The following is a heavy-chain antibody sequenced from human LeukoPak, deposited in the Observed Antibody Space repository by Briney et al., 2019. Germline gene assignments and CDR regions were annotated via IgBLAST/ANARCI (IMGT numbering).Heavy chain of an antibody. V-gene: IGHV3-21*01. CDR2: ISSSSSYI. CDR3: ARDGYGNNYMDV. Sequence: GGSLRLSCAASGFTFSTYSMNWVRQAPGKGLEWVSSISSSSSYIYYADSVKGRFTISRDNAKNSLYLQMNSLRAEDTAVYYCARDGYGNNYMDVWGKGTTVTVSS. CDR1: GFTFSTYS. J-gene: IGHJ6*03. D-gene: IGHD1/OR15-1a*01.